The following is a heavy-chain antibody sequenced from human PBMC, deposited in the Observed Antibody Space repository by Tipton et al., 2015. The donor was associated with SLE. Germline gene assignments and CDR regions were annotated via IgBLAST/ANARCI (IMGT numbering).Heavy chain of an antibody. CDR3: ARDRYYYGSGSYRSMDV. J-gene: IGHJ6*03. Sequence: SLRLSCAASGFTFSSYSMNWVRQAPGKGLEWVSSISSSSSYIYYADSVKGRFTISRDNAKNSLYLQMNSLRAEDTAVYYCARDRYYYGSGSYRSMDVWGKGTAVTVSS. D-gene: IGHD3-10*01. V-gene: IGHV3-21*01. CDR1: GFTFSSYS. CDR2: ISSSSSYI.